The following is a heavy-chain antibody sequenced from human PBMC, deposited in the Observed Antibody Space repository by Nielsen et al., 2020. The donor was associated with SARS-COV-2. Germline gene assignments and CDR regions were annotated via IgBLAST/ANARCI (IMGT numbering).Heavy chain of an antibody. D-gene: IGHD2-2*01. V-gene: IGHV4-4*02. CDR3: AADKDKVVPA. CDR2: IHYNGNT. J-gene: IGHJ4*02. CDR1: GGSIGSFNW. Sequence: SETLSLTCTVSGGSIGSFNWWSWVRQPPGKGLEWIGEIHYNGNTNYSPSLKSRATISLDKSINQFSLKLNSVTAADTAVYYCAADKDKVVPAWGQGTLVTVSS.